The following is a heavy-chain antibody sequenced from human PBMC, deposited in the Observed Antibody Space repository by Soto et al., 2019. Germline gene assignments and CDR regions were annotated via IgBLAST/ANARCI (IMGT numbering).Heavy chain of an antibody. J-gene: IGHJ4*02. CDR2: IKQDGSEK. D-gene: IGHD6-6*01. Sequence: GSLRLSCAASGFTFSMYWMTWVRQAPGKGLEWVANIKQDGSEKYYVDSVKGRFTISRDNAKNSLYLQMNSLRAEDTAVYYCARDRRSRDYFDYWGQGTLVTVSS. V-gene: IGHV3-7*01. CDR3: ARDRRSRDYFDY. CDR1: GFTFSMYW.